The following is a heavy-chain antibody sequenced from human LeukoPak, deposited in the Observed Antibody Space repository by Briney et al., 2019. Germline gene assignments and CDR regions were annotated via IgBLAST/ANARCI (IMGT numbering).Heavy chain of an antibody. D-gene: IGHD5-24*01. CDR3: ARDGYNRILDY. CDR1: GGSISSYY. Sequence: ESSETLSLTCTVSGGSISSYYWSWIRQPPGKGLEWIGYIYYSGSTNYNPSLKSRVTISVDTSKNQFSLKLSSVTAADTAVYYCARDGYNRILDYWGQGTLVTVSS. J-gene: IGHJ4*02. CDR2: IYYSGST. V-gene: IGHV4-59*01.